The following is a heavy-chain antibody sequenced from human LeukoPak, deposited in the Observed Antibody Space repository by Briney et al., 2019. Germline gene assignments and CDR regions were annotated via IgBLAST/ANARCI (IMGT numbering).Heavy chain of an antibody. CDR3: AKGNYYYDSSGYSTYYYYGMDV. D-gene: IGHD3-22*01. CDR1: GFTFDDYA. Sequence: GGSLRLSCAPSGFTFDDYAMHWVRQAPGKGLEWVSGISWNSGSIGYADSVKGRFTISRDNAKNSLYLQMNSLRAEDTALYYCAKGNYYYDSSGYSTYYYYGMDVWGQGTTVTVSS. CDR2: ISWNSGSI. V-gene: IGHV3-9*01. J-gene: IGHJ6*02.